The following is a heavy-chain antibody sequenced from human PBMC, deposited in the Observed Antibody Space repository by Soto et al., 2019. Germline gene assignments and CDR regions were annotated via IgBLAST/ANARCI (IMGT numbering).Heavy chain of an antibody. CDR2: VRSKLYGGAT. Sequence: QSGGSLRLSCTASGFTFADSAMSWVRQAPGKGLEWIGIVRSKLYGGATEYVASVKGRFTVSRDDSKSIAYLQMNSLKIDDTAVYYCTTALGAGWGGAYWGQGTLVTVSS. CDR1: GFTFADSA. CDR3: TTALGAGWGGAY. J-gene: IGHJ4*02. D-gene: IGHD3-16*01. V-gene: IGHV3-49*04.